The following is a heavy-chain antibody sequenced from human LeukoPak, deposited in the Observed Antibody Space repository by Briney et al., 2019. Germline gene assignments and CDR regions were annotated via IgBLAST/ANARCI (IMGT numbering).Heavy chain of an antibody. J-gene: IGHJ4*02. CDR1: GFMFSSHE. Sequence: GGSLRLSCAASGFMFSSHEMNWVRQAPGKGLEWVSYISSSGTTIYYADSVKGRFTISRDNAKNSLYLQMNSLRAEGTAVHYCARRYSSDWFIDYWGQGTLVTVSS. CDR2: ISSSGTTI. D-gene: IGHD6-19*01. V-gene: IGHV3-48*03. CDR3: ARRYSSDWFIDY.